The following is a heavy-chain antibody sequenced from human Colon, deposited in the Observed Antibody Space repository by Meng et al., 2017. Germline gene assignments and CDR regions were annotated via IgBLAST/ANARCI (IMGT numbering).Heavy chain of an antibody. CDR1: GFTFSNYA. V-gene: IGHV3-23*01. CDR3: AKDRALDM. CDR2: ISGSGVIT. J-gene: IGHJ3*02. Sequence: GESLKISCAASGFTFSNYAMSWVRQAPGKGLEWVSAISGSGVITYYADSVRGRFTISRDNSKYTLYMQMNSLRADDTAVYYCAKDRALDMWGQGTLVTVSS.